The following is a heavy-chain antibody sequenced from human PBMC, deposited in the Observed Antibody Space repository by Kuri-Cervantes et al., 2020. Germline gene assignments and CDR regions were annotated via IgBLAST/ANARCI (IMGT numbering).Heavy chain of an antibody. CDR3: ARDGYFESFIDY. V-gene: IGHV4-31*03. CDR1: GGSISSGGYY. CDR2: IYYSGST. J-gene: IGHJ4*02. Sequence: LRLSCTVSGGSISSGGYYWSWIRQHPGKGLEWIGYIYYSGSTYYNPSLKSRVTISVDTSKNQFSLKLSSVTAADTAVYYCARDGYFESFIDYWGQRTLVTVSS. D-gene: IGHD3-9*01.